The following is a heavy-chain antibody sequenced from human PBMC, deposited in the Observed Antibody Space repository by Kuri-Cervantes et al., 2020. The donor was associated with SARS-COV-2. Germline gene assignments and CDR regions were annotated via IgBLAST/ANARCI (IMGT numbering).Heavy chain of an antibody. CDR2: NDRDDDK. D-gene: IGHD2-8*02. CDR3: ARIQLVGRPLGTYYYYGMDV. Sequence: SGPTLAQPPQPLTLTCSFPGLPLPTSGMGVTGIRQPPGKALEWLARNDRDDDKHYSTSLKTRLTISKDTSKNQVVLTMTNMDPVDTATYYCARIQLVGRPLGTYYYYGMDVWGQGTTVTVSS. V-gene: IGHV2-70*11. CDR1: GLPLPTSGMG. J-gene: IGHJ6*02.